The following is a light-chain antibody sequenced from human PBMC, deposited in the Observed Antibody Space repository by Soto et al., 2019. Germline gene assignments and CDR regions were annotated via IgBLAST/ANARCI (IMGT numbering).Light chain of an antibody. V-gene: IGLV1-40*01. CDR1: RSNIGAGYD. CDR2: ANS. CDR3: QSYDSSLSVV. J-gene: IGLJ2*01. Sequence: QSVLTQAPSVSGAPGQRVTISCTGSRSNIGAGYDVHWYQQLPGTAPKVLIYANSNRPSGVPDRFSGSKSGTSASLAITGLQAEDEADYYCQSYDSSLSVVFGGGTQLTVL.